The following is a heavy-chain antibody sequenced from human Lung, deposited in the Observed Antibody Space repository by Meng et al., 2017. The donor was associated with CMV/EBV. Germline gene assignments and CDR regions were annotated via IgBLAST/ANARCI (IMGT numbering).Heavy chain of an antibody. CDR1: GYSFTSYH. V-gene: IGHV1-46*01. J-gene: IGHJ4*02. CDR3: VVNLGDFSNYASSFDY. CDR2: INPGGST. Sequence: ASVXVSCKASGYSFTSYHMHWVRQAPGQGLEWMGMINPGGSTIYAQKFQGRVTMPRDTSTSTVYMELKSLRSEDTAVYYCVVNLGDFSNYASSFDYWGQGTXVTVSS. D-gene: IGHD4-11*01.